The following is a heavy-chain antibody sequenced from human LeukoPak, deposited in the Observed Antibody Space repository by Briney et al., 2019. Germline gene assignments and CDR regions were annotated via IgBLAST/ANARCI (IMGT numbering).Heavy chain of an antibody. CDR1: GGSISSYY. CDR3: ARATIASFDY. D-gene: IGHD5-12*01. V-gene: IGHV4-59*01. Sequence: KSSETLSLTCTVSGGSISSYYWSWIRQPPGKGLEWIGYIYYSGSTNYNPSLKSRVTISVDTSKNQFSLKLSSVTAADTAVYYCARATIASFDYWGQGTLVTVSS. J-gene: IGHJ4*02. CDR2: IYYSGST.